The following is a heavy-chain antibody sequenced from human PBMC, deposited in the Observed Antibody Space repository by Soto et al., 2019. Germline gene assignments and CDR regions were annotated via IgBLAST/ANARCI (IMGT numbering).Heavy chain of an antibody. CDR1: GFIFDDYA. V-gene: IGHV3-9*01. CDR3: VKDVGSQHYDFTNFDS. D-gene: IGHD3-3*01. Sequence: EVQLLESGGGVVQPGGSLRLSCIASGFIFDDYAINWVRQVPGKGLEWVSGIDWNRATTGYADSVKGRFTLSRDNARNSVLLQMNSLRPEDTALYYCVKDVGSQHYDFTNFDSWGQGTLVTVSS. J-gene: IGHJ4*02. CDR2: IDWNRATT.